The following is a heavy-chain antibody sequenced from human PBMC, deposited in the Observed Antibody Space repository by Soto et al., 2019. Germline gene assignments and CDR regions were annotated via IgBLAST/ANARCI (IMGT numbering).Heavy chain of an antibody. V-gene: IGHV3-43*01. CDR2: ISWDGGST. CDR3: AKAITGTTSEYFQH. CDR1: GFTFDDYT. D-gene: IGHD1-7*01. J-gene: IGHJ1*01. Sequence: GGSLRLGCAASGFTFDDYTMHWVRQAPGRGLEWVSLISWDGGSTYYADSVKGRFTISRDNSKNSLYLQMNSLRTEDTALYYCAKAITGTTSEYFQHWGQGTLVTVSS.